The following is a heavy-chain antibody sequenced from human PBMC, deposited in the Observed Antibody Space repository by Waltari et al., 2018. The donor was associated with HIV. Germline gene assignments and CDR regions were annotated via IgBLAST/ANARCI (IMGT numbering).Heavy chain of an antibody. Sequence: QLQLQESGPGLVEPSETLSLTCNVSGGSIGSSSYYWGWIRQPPGKGLEWIGSVSYSGNTYLNPSLESRVTISIDTSRDQFSLDLSSVTAADTALYYCARQVDYSSTWYRQAEYFQNWGQGTLVTVSS. CDR2: VSYSGNT. CDR3: ARQVDYSSTWYRQAEYFQN. V-gene: IGHV4-39*01. CDR1: GGSIGSSSYY. D-gene: IGHD6-13*01. J-gene: IGHJ1*01.